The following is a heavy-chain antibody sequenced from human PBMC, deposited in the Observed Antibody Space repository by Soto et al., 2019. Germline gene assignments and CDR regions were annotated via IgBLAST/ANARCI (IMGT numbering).Heavy chain of an antibody. CDR2: IIPILGIA. CDR1: GGTFSSYT. V-gene: IGHV1-69*02. CDR3: ARAKAQYQHDHCGMEV. Sequence: QVQLVQSGAEVKKPGSSVKVSCKASGGTFSSYTISWVRQAPGQGLEWMGRIIPILGIANYAQKFQGRVTNTADKSTSRAYRMLSGVRSEDTAVYYCARAKAQYQHDHCGMEVWVEGTTVTVST. J-gene: IGHJ6*04. D-gene: IGHD2-2*01.